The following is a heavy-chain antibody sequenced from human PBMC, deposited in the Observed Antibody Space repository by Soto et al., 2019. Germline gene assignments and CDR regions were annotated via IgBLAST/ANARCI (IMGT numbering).Heavy chain of an antibody. Sequence: PGGSLRLSCAASGFTFDDYTMHWVRQAPGKGLEWVSLISWDGGSTYYADSVKGRFTISRDNSKNSLYLQMNSLRTEDTALYYCAKPLEPRGYGYPGQDNDASDIWGQGTMVTVSS. CDR2: ISWDGGST. V-gene: IGHV3-43*01. CDR3: AKPLEPRGYGYPGQDNDASDI. D-gene: IGHD5-18*01. J-gene: IGHJ3*02. CDR1: GFTFDDYT.